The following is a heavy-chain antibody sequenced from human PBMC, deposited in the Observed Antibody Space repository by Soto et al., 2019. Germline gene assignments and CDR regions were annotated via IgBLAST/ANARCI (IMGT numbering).Heavy chain of an antibody. CDR3: ARDSTRRGACDI. J-gene: IGHJ3*02. CDR2: INHSGST. V-gene: IGHV4-34*01. CDR1: NGSFSVYY. D-gene: IGHD3-22*01. Sequence: SETLSLTCAGYNGSFSVYYWTWIRQTPGKGLEWIGEINHSGSTNYNPSLKSRVAISVDTSKNQFSLKLSSVTAADTAVYFCARDSTRRGACDIWGQGTMVTVSS.